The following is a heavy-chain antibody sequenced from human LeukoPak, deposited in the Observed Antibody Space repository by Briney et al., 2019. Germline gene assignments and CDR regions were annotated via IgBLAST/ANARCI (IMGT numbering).Heavy chain of an antibody. J-gene: IGHJ4*02. CDR3: ARGAQNWWDRTYYFDY. CDR1: GFTFSNYW. D-gene: IGHD2-8*02. V-gene: IGHV3-74*01. Sequence: GGSLRLSCAASGFTFSNYWIHWVRQAPGKGLVWVSRISSDGSITNYADSVKGRFTISRDNSKNTLYLQMNSLRVEDTAVYYCARGAQNWWDRTYYFDYWGQGTLVTVSS. CDR2: ISSDGSIT.